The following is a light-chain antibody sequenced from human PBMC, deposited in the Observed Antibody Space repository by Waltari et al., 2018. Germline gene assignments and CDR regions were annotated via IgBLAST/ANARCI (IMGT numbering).Light chain of an antibody. CDR2: DAS. Sequence: IQMTQSPSSLSASVGDRVTITCQASQDISNYLNWYQQKPGKAPKLLIYDASNLETGVPSRFSGSGSGTDFTFTISRLQPEDIATYYCQQYDNLPLTFGGGTKVEIK. CDR3: QQYDNLPLT. V-gene: IGKV1-33*01. J-gene: IGKJ4*01. CDR1: QDISNY.